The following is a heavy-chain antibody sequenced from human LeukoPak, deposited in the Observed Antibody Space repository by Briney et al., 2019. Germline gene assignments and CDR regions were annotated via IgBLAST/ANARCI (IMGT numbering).Heavy chain of an antibody. CDR1: GFTFSSYG. Sequence: GRSLRLSCAASGFTFSSYGMHWVRQAPGKGLEWVAVISYDGSNKYYADSVKGRFTISRDNSKNTLYLQMNSLRAEDTAVYYCARNYDFWSGPYYMDVWGKGTTVIVSS. CDR2: ISYDGSNK. V-gene: IGHV3-30*03. J-gene: IGHJ6*03. CDR3: ARNYDFWSGPYYMDV. D-gene: IGHD3-3*01.